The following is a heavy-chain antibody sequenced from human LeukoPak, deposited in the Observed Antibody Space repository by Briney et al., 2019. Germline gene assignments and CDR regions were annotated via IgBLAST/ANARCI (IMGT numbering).Heavy chain of an antibody. CDR1: GYTFTSYD. Sequence: ASVKVSCKASGYTFTSYDINWVRQATGQGLEWMGWMNPNSGNTGYAQKFQGRVTITRNTSISTAYMELNSLRSEDTAVYYCASSNIAAALDAFDIWGQGTMVTVSS. J-gene: IGHJ3*02. CDR2: MNPNSGNT. D-gene: IGHD6-13*01. CDR3: ASSNIAAALDAFDI. V-gene: IGHV1-8*03.